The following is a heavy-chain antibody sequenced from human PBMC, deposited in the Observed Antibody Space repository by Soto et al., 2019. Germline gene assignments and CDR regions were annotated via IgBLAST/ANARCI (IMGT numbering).Heavy chain of an antibody. D-gene: IGHD3-3*01. Sequence: GGSLRLSCAASGFTFSSYGMHWVRQAPGKGLEWVAVISYDGSNKYYADSVKGRFTISRDNSKNTLYLQMNSLRAEDTAGYYCAKDNKEWDFWSAESPYGMDVWGQGTPVTVS. CDR2: ISYDGSNK. J-gene: IGHJ6*02. CDR3: AKDNKEWDFWSAESPYGMDV. V-gene: IGHV3-30*18. CDR1: GFTFSSYG.